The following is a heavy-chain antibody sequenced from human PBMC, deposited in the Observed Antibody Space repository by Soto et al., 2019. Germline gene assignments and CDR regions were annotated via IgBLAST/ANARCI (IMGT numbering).Heavy chain of an antibody. CDR2: ISAYNGNT. CDR1: GYTFTSYG. V-gene: IGHV1-18*01. J-gene: IGHJ4*02. Sequence: GASVKVSCKASGYTFTSYGISCVRQAPGQGLEWMGWISAYNGNTNYAQKLQGRVTMTTDTSTSTAYMELNSLRAEDTAVYYCAKDRSSGYYYPFDYWGQGTLVTVSS. D-gene: IGHD3-22*01. CDR3: AKDRSSGYYYPFDY.